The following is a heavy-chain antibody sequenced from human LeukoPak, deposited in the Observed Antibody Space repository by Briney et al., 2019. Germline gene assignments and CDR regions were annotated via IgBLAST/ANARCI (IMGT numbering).Heavy chain of an antibody. Sequence: GGSLRLSCAASGFTVSGNSMSWVRQAPGKGLEWVSYISSSSSSIYYADSVKGRFTISRDNARNSLYLQMNSLRDEDTAVYYCARNPHSSGWYPLDYWGQGTLVTVSS. CDR3: ARNPHSSGWYPLDY. J-gene: IGHJ4*02. V-gene: IGHV3-48*02. CDR1: GFTVSGNS. D-gene: IGHD6-19*01. CDR2: ISSSSSSI.